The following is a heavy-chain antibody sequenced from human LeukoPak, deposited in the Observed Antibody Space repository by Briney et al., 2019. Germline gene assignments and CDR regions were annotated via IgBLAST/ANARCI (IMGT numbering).Heavy chain of an antibody. D-gene: IGHD2-2*01. J-gene: IGHJ4*02. CDR1: GYSFTSYW. CDR3: ARLADIVVVPAAQGFFDY. Sequence: GESLKISCKGSGYSFTSYWIGWVRQMPGKGLEWMGIIYPGDSDTRYSPSFQGQVTISADKSISTAYLQWSSLKASGTAMYYCARLADIVVVPAAQGFFDYWGQGTLVTVSS. CDR2: IYPGDSDT. V-gene: IGHV5-51*01.